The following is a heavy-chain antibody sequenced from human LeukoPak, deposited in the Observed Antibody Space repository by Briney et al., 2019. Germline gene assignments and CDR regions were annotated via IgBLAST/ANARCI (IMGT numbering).Heavy chain of an antibody. CDR3: ARDEIAVAGIDY. J-gene: IGHJ4*02. D-gene: IGHD6-19*01. CDR1: GFIFYSYA. V-gene: IGHV3-64*01. CDR2: ITSSGSST. Sequence: GGSLRLSCSASGFIFYSYAMHWVRQAPGRGLEYVAAITSSGSSTFHANSVKGRFTISRDNSKNTLYLQMGSLRPEDMAVYYCARDEIAVAGIDYWGQGTLVTVSS.